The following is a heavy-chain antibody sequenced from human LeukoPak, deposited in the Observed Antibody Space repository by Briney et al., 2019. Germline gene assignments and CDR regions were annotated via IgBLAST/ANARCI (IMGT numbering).Heavy chain of an antibody. J-gene: IGHJ4*02. V-gene: IGHV4-4*02. Sequence: SETLSLTCNVSGGSISSPNWWLWVRQPPGKGLEWIGEIFHSGSTNYEPSPKSRVIMSVDKSKNQFSLRLTSVTAADTAVYYCARLRRGDPIENWGQGTLVTVSS. CDR3: ARLRRGDPIEN. D-gene: IGHD3-16*01. CDR2: IFHSGST. CDR1: GGSISSPNW.